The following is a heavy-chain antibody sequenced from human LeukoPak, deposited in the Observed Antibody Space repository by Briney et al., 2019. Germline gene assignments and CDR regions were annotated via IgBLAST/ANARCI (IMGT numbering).Heavy chain of an antibody. CDR2: IKQDGSEK. Sequence: GGSLRLSCAASGFTFSSYWMSWVRQAPGKGLEWVANIKQDGSEKYYVDSVKGRFTISRDNAKNSLYLQMNSLRAEDTAVYYCARVAGGSYYVFDYWGQGTLVTVSS. D-gene: IGHD1-26*01. CDR1: GFTFSSYW. CDR3: ARVAGGSYYVFDY. V-gene: IGHV3-7*01. J-gene: IGHJ4*02.